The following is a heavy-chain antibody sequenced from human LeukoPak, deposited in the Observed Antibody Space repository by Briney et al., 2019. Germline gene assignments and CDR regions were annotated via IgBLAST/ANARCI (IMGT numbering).Heavy chain of an antibody. V-gene: IGHV3-33*08. Sequence: PGGSLRLSCAASGFTFSNYAMTWVRQAPGKGLEWVAVIWYDGSNKYYADSVKGRFTISRDNSKNTLYLQMNSLRAEDTAVYYCARGTSMDVWGQGTTVTVSS. J-gene: IGHJ6*02. CDR2: IWYDGSNK. CDR1: GFTFSNYA. CDR3: ARGTSMDV.